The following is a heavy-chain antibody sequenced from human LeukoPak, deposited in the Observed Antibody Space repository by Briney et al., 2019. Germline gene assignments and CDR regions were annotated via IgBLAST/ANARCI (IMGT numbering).Heavy chain of an antibody. CDR2: INHSGST. V-gene: IGHV4-34*01. CDR1: GGSFSGYY. Sequence: SETLSLTCAVYGGSFSGYYWSWIRQPPGKGLEWIGEINHSGSTNYNPSLKSRVTVSTDTSKNEFSLILTSVTAADTAQYYCARHLYYSASAFWYIDLWGRGTLVIVSP. CDR3: ARHLYYSASAFWYIDL. J-gene: IGHJ2*01. D-gene: IGHD3-10*01.